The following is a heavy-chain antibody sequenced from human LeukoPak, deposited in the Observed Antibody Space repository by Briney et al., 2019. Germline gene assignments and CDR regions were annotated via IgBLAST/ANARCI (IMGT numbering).Heavy chain of an antibody. CDR2: IYYSGST. Sequence: PSETLSLTCTVSGGSISSYYWGWIRQPPGKGLEWIGSIYYSGSTYYNPSLKSRVTISVDTSKNQFSLKLSSVTAAVTAVYYCARDKGAVAGLFDYWGQGTLVTVSS. CDR1: GGSISSYY. CDR3: ARDKGAVAGLFDY. D-gene: IGHD6-19*01. V-gene: IGHV4-39*07. J-gene: IGHJ4*02.